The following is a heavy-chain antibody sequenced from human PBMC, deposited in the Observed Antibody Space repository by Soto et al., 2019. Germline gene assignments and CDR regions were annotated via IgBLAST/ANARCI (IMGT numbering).Heavy chain of an antibody. J-gene: IGHJ4*02. CDR1: GGSISNSNW. V-gene: IGHV4-4*02. Sequence: SETLSLNYAVSGGSISNSNWWIWVRQPPGKGLEWIGEIYHSGSTNYNPSLKSRVTISVDKSKNQFSLKLSSVTAADTAVYYCARGTGGGATTKYLHYFDYWGQGTLVTAPQ. D-gene: IGHD3-16*01. CDR2: IYHSGST. CDR3: ARGTGGGATTKYLHYFDY.